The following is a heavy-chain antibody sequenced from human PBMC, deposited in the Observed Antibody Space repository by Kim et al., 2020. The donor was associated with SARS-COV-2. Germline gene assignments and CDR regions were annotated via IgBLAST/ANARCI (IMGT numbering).Heavy chain of an antibody. D-gene: IGHD2-2*02. J-gene: IGHJ5*02. CDR3: ARGPDGGYCSSTSCYTRRAFDP. CDR2: INHSGST. V-gene: IGHV4-34*01. Sequence: SETLSLTCAVYGGSFSGYYWSWIRQPPGKGLEWIGEINHSGSTNYNPSLKSRVTISVDTSKNQFSLKLSSVTAADTAVYYCARGPDGGYCSSTSCYTRRAFDPWGQGTLVTVSS. CDR1: GGSFSGYY.